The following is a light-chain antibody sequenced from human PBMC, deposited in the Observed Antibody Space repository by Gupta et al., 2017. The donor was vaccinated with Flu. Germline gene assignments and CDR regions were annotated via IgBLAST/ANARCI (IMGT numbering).Light chain of an antibody. CDR3: QAWDTTTGV. V-gene: IGLV3-1*01. Sequence: SRGKRSRNTCTVGTVEDKVASRYHQKPGQFPVLVMHKDNKRSAGRPERFSGSDSGNTATLTVSGTESMDEDYYYCQAWDTTTGVFGGGTKLTVL. J-gene: IGLJ2*01. CDR1: TVEDKV. CDR2: KDN.